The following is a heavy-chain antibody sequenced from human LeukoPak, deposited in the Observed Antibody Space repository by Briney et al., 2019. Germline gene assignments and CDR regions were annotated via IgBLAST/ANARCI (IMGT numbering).Heavy chain of an antibody. CDR3: ARAPHFFDSSGSRYYFDY. V-gene: IGHV4-61*05. CDR2: IYYSGST. Sequence: SETLSLTCTVSGGSISSSRYYWSWIRQPPGKGLEWIGYIYYSGSTNYNPSLKSRVTISVDTSKNQFSLNLSSVTAADTAMYYCARAPHFFDSSGSRYYFDYWGQGALVTVSS. J-gene: IGHJ4*02. D-gene: IGHD3-22*01. CDR1: GGSISSSRYY.